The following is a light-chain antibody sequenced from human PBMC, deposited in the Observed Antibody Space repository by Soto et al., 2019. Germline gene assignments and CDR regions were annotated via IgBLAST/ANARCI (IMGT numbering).Light chain of an antibody. CDR3: CSYTTSTTYV. CDR2: GVN. V-gene: IGLV2-14*03. J-gene: IGLJ1*01. CDR1: SSDVGGYGL. Sequence: QSALTQPRSVSGSPGQSVTISCTGTSSDVGGYGLVSWYQQYPGRAPKLIIYGVNNRPSGVSNRFSASKSADTASLTISGLQAEDEANYYCCSYTTSTTYVFGTGTKLTVL.